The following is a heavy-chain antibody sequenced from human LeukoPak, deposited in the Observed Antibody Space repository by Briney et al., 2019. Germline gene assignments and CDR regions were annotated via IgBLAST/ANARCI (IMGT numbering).Heavy chain of an antibody. J-gene: IGHJ4*02. CDR1: GGSISSYY. Sequence: NPSETLSLTCTVSGGSISSYYWTWIRQSAGKGLEWIGRINTSGSTNYNPSLRSRVTMSVNTSKNQFSLNLTSVTAADTAVYFCARDGPAQMVDLDYWGQGTLVTVSS. V-gene: IGHV4-4*07. D-gene: IGHD3-10*01. CDR3: ARDGPAQMVDLDY. CDR2: INTSGST.